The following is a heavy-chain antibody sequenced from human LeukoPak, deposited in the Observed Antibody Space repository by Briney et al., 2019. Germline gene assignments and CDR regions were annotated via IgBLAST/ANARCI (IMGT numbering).Heavy chain of an antibody. Sequence: PSETLSLTCTVSGGSISSSSYYWGWTRKPPGKGLEWIGSIYYSGSTYYNPSLKSRVTISVDTSKNQFSLKLSSVTAADTAVYYCARQGITIFGPFDPWGQGTLVTVSS. V-gene: IGHV4-39*01. D-gene: IGHD3-3*01. CDR2: IYYSGST. CDR3: ARQGITIFGPFDP. J-gene: IGHJ5*02. CDR1: GGSISSSSYY.